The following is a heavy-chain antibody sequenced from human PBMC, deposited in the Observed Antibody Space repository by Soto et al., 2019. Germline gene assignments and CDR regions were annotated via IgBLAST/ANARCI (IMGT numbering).Heavy chain of an antibody. CDR3: ASHLILHPYASSGYYYSWPVDY. J-gene: IGHJ4*02. V-gene: IGHV3-7*01. Sequence: GGSLRLSCAASGFTFSSYWMSWVRQAPGKGLEWVANIKQDGSEKYYVDSVKGRFTISRDNAKNSLYLQMNSLRAEDTAVYYYASHLILHPYASSGYYYSWPVDYGPQGSLVAAAS. CDR1: GFTFSSYW. D-gene: IGHD3-22*01. CDR2: IKQDGSEK.